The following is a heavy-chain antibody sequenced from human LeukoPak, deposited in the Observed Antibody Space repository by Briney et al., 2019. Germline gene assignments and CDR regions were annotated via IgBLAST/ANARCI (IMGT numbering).Heavy chain of an antibody. CDR3: ARDLPHSSGWSWPGGFQH. D-gene: IGHD6-19*01. Sequence: LSGGSLRLSCAASGFTFSSFWMRWVRQAPGKGLEWVANIKQDGSEKYYVVSVKGRFTISRDNAKNSLYLQMNSLRAEDTAVYYCARDLPHSSGWSWPGGFQHWGQGTLVTVSS. CDR1: GFTFSSFW. J-gene: IGHJ1*01. V-gene: IGHV3-7*03. CDR2: IKQDGSEK.